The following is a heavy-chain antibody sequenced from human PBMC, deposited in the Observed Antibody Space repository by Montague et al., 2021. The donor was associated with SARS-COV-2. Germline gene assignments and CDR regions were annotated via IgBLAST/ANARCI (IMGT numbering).Heavy chain of an antibody. Sequence: TLSLTCTVSGGSISSDNYYWIWIRQPAGKGLEWIGRVYASGITNYTPSRTSRVTISLDTSKNQFSMKLSSVTAADTALYYCISGHAGVDSWGQGTLVTVSS. D-gene: IGHD3-3*02. CDR2: VYASGIT. CDR3: ISGHAGVDS. CDR1: GGSISSDNYY. V-gene: IGHV4-61*02. J-gene: IGHJ5*01.